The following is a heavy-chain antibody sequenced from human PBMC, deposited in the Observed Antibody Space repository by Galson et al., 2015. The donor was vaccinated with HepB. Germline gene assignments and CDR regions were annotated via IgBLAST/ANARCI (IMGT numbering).Heavy chain of an antibody. CDR1: GFTVSRNY. Sequence: SLRLSCAASGFTVSRNYMRWVRQAPGKGLEWVSVIYSGGSTEYADSVKGRFTISRDNSKNTLYLQMNSLRAEDTAVYYCSTIGLGYSYDHGGFFDYWGQGILVTVSS. J-gene: IGHJ4*02. CDR3: STIGLGYSYDHGGFFDY. CDR2: IYSGGST. D-gene: IGHD5-18*01. V-gene: IGHV3-66*01.